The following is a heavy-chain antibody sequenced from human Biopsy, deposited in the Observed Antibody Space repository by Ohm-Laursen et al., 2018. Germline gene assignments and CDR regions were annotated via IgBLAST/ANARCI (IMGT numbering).Heavy chain of an antibody. CDR2: INPSGSTT. Sequence: GASVKVSCKASGYSFTSYYMHWVRQAPGQGLEWMGMINPSGSTTSYPQIFQGRVTMTRDTSKSAVYMGLSSLRSADTAVYFCARNTGWYGDLYYFDYWGQGTLATVSS. CDR3: ARNTGWYGDLYYFDY. J-gene: IGHJ4*02. CDR1: GYSFTSYY. D-gene: IGHD6-19*01. V-gene: IGHV1-46*01.